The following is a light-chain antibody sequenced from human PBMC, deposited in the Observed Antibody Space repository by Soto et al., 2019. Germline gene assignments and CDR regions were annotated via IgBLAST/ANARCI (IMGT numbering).Light chain of an antibody. CDR3: QQSYSTPLYT. CDR1: QSISSY. CDR2: AAS. J-gene: IGKJ2*01. V-gene: IGKV1-39*01. Sequence: DIQMTQSPSSLSASVGDRVTITCRASQSISSYLNWYQQKPGKAPKLLIYAASSLQRWVPSRFSGSGSGTDFTLTISSLQPEDFATYYCQQSYSTPLYTFGQGTKLEIK.